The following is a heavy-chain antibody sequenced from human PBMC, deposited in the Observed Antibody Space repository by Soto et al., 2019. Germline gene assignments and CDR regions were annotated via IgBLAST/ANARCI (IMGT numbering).Heavy chain of an antibody. Sequence: GASVKVSCKASGYTFTSYDINWVRQATGQGLEWMGWMNPNSGNTGYAQKFQGRVTMTRNTSISTAYMELSSLRSEDTAVYYCARGRVGDYAGGDYNWFDPWGQGTLVTVSS. CDR3: ARGRVGDYAGGDYNWFDP. D-gene: IGHD4-17*01. CDR1: GYTFTSYD. J-gene: IGHJ5*02. CDR2: MNPNSGNT. V-gene: IGHV1-8*01.